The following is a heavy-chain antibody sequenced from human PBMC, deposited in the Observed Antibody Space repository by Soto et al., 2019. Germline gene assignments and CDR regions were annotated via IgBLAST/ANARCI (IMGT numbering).Heavy chain of an antibody. D-gene: IGHD3-10*01. CDR2: INHSGSI. CDR3: ARGGPGYYGSGSYYPR. Sequence: LSLTCAVYGGSFSGYYWIWIRQPPLKGLEWIGEINHSGSINYNPSLKSRVTASVDTSKNQFSLRLNSVTAADTAVYYCARGGPGYYGSGSYYPRWGQGTLVTVSS. J-gene: IGHJ4*02. V-gene: IGHV4-34*01. CDR1: GGSFSGYY.